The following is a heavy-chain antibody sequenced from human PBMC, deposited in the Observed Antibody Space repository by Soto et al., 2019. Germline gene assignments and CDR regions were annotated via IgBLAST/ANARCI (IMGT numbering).Heavy chain of an antibody. V-gene: IGHV1-18*01. J-gene: IGHJ6*02. D-gene: IGHD6-13*01. CDR1: GYTFTSYG. CDR3: AGAPRAAAGPYYYYGMDV. CDR2: ISAYNGNT. Sequence: ASVKVSCKASGYTFTSYGISWVRQAPGQGLEWMGWISAYNGNTNYAQKLQGRVTITTDTSTSTAYMELRSLRSDDTAVYYCAGAPRAAAGPYYYYGMDVWGQGTTVTVSS.